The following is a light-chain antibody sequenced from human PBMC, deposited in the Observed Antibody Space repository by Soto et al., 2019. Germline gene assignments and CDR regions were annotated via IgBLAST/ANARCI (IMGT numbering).Light chain of an antibody. J-gene: IGKJ1*01. CDR1: QGIRND. CDR2: AES. V-gene: IGKV1-6*01. Sequence: AIQMPQSPSSLSASVGDRVTITCPASQGIRNDLGWYQQKPGKAPKLLIYAESSLQSGVPSRFSGSGYGTDGNLNLRRMQPEEGATDYGIQEYNYHRTVGQGTKVDIK. CDR3: IQEYNYHRT.